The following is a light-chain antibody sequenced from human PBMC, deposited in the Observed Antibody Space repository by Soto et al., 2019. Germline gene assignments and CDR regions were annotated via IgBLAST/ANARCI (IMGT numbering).Light chain of an antibody. J-gene: IGKJ4*01. CDR2: GAS. Sequence: EIVMTQSPATLSVSPGERATLSCRASQSVSSNLAWYQQKPGQAPRLLIYGASTRATGIPARFSGSGSGTAFTLTIISLQSEDVAVYYCQQYNNWPPLTFGGGTKVEIK. CDR1: QSVSSN. V-gene: IGKV3-15*01. CDR3: QQYNNWPPLT.